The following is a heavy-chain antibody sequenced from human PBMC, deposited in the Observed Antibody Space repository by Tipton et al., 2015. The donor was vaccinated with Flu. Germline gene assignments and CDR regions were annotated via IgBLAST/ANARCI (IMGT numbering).Heavy chain of an antibody. Sequence: TLSLTCTVSGYFISSGYYWGWIRQSPGTGLQRIATIIQSGNAYYNPSLRSRVTISVDTTKNLFSLNLSSVTATDTAVYYCARALNSGREYTFDIWGRGTVVTVSS. J-gene: IGHJ3*02. CDR1: GYFISSGYY. D-gene: IGHD1-26*01. V-gene: IGHV4-38-2*02. CDR2: IIQSGNA. CDR3: ARALNSGREYTFDI.